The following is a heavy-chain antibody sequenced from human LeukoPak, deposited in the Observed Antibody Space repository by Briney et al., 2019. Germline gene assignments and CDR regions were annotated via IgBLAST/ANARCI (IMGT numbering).Heavy chain of an antibody. D-gene: IGHD3-10*01. V-gene: IGHV4-61*01. Sequence: SETLSLTCTVSGGSVGSGSYYWSWIRQPPGKGLEWIGYIYYSGSTNYNPSLKSRVTISVDTSKNQFSLKLSSVTAADTAVYYCARNPAYGSGSYYSPYYYHGMDVWGKGTTVTVSS. CDR2: IYYSGST. J-gene: IGHJ6*04. CDR3: ARNPAYGSGSYYSPYYYHGMDV. CDR1: GGSVGSGSYY.